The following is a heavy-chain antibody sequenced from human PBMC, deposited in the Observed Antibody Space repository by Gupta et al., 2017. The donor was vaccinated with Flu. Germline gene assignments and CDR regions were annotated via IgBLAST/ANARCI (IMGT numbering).Heavy chain of an antibody. V-gene: IGHV3-72*01. J-gene: IGHJ4*02. Sequence: EVRLVESGGGLVQPGGSLSLACAASGFLFSDHYMDWLRQAPGKGLEWVGRSKNRPQRFTTEYAASVKGRFAISRDDSRNSLDLQMNTLRTEDTAVYYCGVWFRNRGAYWGQGTLVTVSS. CDR3: GVWFRNRGAY. CDR2: SKNRPQRFTT. D-gene: IGHD2-21*01. CDR1: GFLFSDHY.